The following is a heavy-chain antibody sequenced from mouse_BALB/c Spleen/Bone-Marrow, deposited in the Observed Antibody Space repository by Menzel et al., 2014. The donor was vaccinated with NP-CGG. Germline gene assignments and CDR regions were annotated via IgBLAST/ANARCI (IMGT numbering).Heavy chain of an antibody. V-gene: IGHV5-9-3*01. CDR3: ARHGITRLLDY. J-gene: IGHJ2*01. D-gene: IGHD2-4*01. CDR2: ISSGGSYT. CDR1: GFNFSSYA. Sequence: EVKLQESAGGLVKPGGSLKLSCAASGFNFSSYAMSWVRQTPEKRLEWVAPISSGGSYTYYPDSVKGRFTISRDNAKNTLYLQMSSLRSEDTAMYYCARHGITRLLDYWGQGTTLTVSS.